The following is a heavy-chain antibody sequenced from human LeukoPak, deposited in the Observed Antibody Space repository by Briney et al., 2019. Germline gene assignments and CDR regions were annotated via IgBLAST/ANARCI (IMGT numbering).Heavy chain of an antibody. CDR1: GFTFSGST. V-gene: IGHV3-73*01. Sequence: QAGGSLRLSCAASGFTFSGSTMHWVRQASGRGLEWVGRIRSKANSYATAYAASVKGRFTISRDDSKNTAYLQMNSLKTEDTAVYYCTSENYGDYVWGQGTLVTVSS. CDR2: IRSKANSYAT. J-gene: IGHJ1*01. CDR3: TSENYGDYV. D-gene: IGHD4-17*01.